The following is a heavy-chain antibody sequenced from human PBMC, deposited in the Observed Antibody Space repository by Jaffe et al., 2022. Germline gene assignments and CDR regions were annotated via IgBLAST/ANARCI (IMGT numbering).Heavy chain of an antibody. V-gene: IGHV3-48*03. D-gene: IGHD3-22*01. J-gene: IGHJ4*02. CDR2: ISSSGSTI. CDR1: GFTFSSYE. CDR3: ARVLHSDYYDSSRFDY. Sequence: EVQLVESGGGLVQPGGSLRLSCAASGFTFSSYEMNWVRQAPGKGLEWVSYISSSGSTIYYADSVKGRFTISRDNAKNSLYLQMNSLRAEDTAVYYCARVLHSDYYDSSRFDYWGQGTLVTVSS.